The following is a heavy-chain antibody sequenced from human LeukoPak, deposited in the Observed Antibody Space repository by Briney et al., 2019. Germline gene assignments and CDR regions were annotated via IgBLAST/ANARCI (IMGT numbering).Heavy chain of an antibody. V-gene: IGHV3-21*01. CDR2: ISSSGSYI. CDR1: AFTFSSYS. J-gene: IGHJ6*03. Sequence: GGSLRLSCAASAFTFSSYSMNWVRQAPGKGLEWVSSISSSGSYIYYADSVKGRFTISRDNAKNSLYLQMNSLRAEDTAVYYCARVSTGGYSYGYPFTYYYYMDVWGKGTTVTISS. D-gene: IGHD5-18*01. CDR3: ARVSTGGYSYGYPFTYYYYMDV.